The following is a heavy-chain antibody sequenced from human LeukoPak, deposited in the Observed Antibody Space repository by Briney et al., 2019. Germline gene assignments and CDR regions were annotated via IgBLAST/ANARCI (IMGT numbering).Heavy chain of an antibody. J-gene: IGHJ1*01. D-gene: IGHD2-8*02. CDR2: ICGSGGST. CDR1: GFTFSSYA. CDR3: AKDRGSWYIYFQH. Sequence: PGGSLRLSCAASGFTFSSYAMSWVRQAPGKGLGWVSAICGSGGSTYYADSVKGRFTISRDNSKNTLSLQMNSLRAEDTAVYYCAKDRGSWYIYFQHWGQGTLVTVSS. V-gene: IGHV3-23*01.